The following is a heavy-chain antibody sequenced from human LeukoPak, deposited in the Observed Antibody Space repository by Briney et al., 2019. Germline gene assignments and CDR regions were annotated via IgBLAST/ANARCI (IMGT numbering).Heavy chain of an antibody. J-gene: IGHJ4*02. V-gene: IGHV3-23*01. CDR1: GFTFSSYA. Sequence: GGSLRLSCAASGFTFSSYAMSWVRQAPGKGLEWVSATSGSGGSTYYADSVKGRFTISRDSSKNTLYLQMNSLRAEDTAVYYCANLSSGWYNFDYWGQGTLVTVSS. CDR2: TSGSGGST. CDR3: ANLSSGWYNFDY. D-gene: IGHD6-19*01.